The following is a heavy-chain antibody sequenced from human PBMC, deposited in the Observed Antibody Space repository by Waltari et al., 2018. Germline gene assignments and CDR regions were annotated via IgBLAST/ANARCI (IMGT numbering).Heavy chain of an antibody. CDR1: GFTFGDYG. V-gene: IGHV3-33*01. CDR3: TRDVSSIYFDY. Sequence: QVQLVESGGGVVQPGRSLRLSCAASGFTFGDYGMPWVRQAPGKGLEWVALIWHDGRKDFYADSVKGRFTISRDNSRNTMYMQMNSLRAEDTAVYYCTRDVSSIYFDYWGQGTLVTVSS. CDR2: IWHDGRKD. J-gene: IGHJ4*02. D-gene: IGHD6-19*01.